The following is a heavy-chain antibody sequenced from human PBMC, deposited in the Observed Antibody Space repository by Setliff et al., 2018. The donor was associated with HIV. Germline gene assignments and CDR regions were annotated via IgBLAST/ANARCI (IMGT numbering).Heavy chain of an antibody. CDR2: INPNSGGT. Sequence: ASVKVSCKASGYTFTGYHMHWVRQAPGQGLEWMGWINPNSGGTNYAQKFQGRVTMTRDTSISTAYMELSRLRSDDTAVYYCARDHGMWDYGGNSLLRDYFHNWGQGTLVTVS. CDR3: ARDHGMWDYGGNSLLRDYFHN. V-gene: IGHV1-2*02. D-gene: IGHD4-17*01. CDR1: GYTFTGYH. J-gene: IGHJ1*01.